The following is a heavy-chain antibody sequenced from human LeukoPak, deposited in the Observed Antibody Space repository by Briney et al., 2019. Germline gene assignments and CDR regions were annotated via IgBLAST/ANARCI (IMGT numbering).Heavy chain of an antibody. CDR1: GFTFSRYI. D-gene: IGHD6-19*01. V-gene: IGHV3-48*01. CDR3: ARDQWLDY. Sequence: GGSLRLSCAASGFTFSRYIMNWVRQAPGKGLEWVSFIGSSGNTIYYADSVKGRFTVSRDNAKNSLYLQMNSLRAEDTAVYYCARDQWLDYWGQGTLVTVSS. J-gene: IGHJ4*02. CDR2: IGSSGNTI.